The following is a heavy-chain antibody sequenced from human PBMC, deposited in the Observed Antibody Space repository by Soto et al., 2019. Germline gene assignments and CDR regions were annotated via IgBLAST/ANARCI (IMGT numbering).Heavy chain of an antibody. D-gene: IGHD3-3*01. CDR3: ARDRGGFTIFGVETYYFDY. V-gene: IGHV3-23*01. CDR2: ISGSGGST. Sequence: GGSLRLSCAASGFTFSSYAMSWVRQAPGKGLEWVSAISGSGGSTYYADSVKGRFTISRDNSKNTLYLQMNSLRAEDTAVYYCARDRGGFTIFGVETYYFDYWGQGTLVTVSS. J-gene: IGHJ4*02. CDR1: GFTFSSYA.